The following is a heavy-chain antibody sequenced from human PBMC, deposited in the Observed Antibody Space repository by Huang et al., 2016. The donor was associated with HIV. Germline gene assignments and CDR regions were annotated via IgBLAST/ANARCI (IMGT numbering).Heavy chain of an antibody. CDR3: AVGKPDF. D-gene: IGHD2-15*01. CDR1: GGPISSHY. Sequence: QVQLQESGPGLVKPSETLSLTCTVSGGPISSHYWSWIRQPPGKGLEGIGSIYYSGSTYYNPSLQSRVTISVDTSKNLFSLKLSSVTAADTAVYYCAVGKPDFWGQGALVTVSS. V-gene: IGHV4-59*03. J-gene: IGHJ4*02. CDR2: IYYSGST.